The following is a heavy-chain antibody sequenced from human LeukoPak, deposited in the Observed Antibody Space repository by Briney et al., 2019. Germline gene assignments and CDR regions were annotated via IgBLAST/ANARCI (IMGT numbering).Heavy chain of an antibody. Sequence: PSETLSLTCTVSGGSISSGGYYWSWIRQYPGKGLEWIGYIYYSGSTYYNPSLKSRVTISVDTSKNQFSLKLSSVTAADTAVYYCARGTTVVEDYYYYMDVWGKGTTVTVSS. CDR2: IYYSGST. V-gene: IGHV4-31*03. CDR1: GGSISSGGYY. J-gene: IGHJ6*03. D-gene: IGHD4-23*01. CDR3: ARGTTVVEDYYYYMDV.